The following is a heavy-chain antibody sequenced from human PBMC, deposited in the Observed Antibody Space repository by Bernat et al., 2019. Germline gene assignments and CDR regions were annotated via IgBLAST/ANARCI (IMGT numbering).Heavy chain of an antibody. CDR2: IWYDGSNK. D-gene: IGHD1-26*01. Sequence: QVQLVESGGGVVQPGRSLRLSCAASGFTFSSYGMHWVRQAPCKGPEWVAVIWYDGSNKYYAESVKGRFTISRDNSKNTLYLQMNSLRAEDTAVYYCARLGAAGYRTSSHYYYMDVWGKGTTVTVSS. J-gene: IGHJ6*03. CDR1: GFTFSSYG. CDR3: ARLGAAGYRTSSHYYYMDV. V-gene: IGHV3-33*01.